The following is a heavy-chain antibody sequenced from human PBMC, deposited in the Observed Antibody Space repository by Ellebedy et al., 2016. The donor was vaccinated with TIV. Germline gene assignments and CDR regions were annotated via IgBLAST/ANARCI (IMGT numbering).Heavy chain of an antibody. CDR3: ARLTDY. Sequence: MPSETLSLTCAVSGGSITSPYWWSWVRQSPGKGLEWLGEIFHNGTTDYNPSFKSRIFMSIDKSKKQFSLNLRSVTVADTAVYYCARLTDYWGPGVLVTVSS. CDR2: IFHNGTT. CDR1: GGSITSPYW. V-gene: IGHV4-4*02. J-gene: IGHJ4*02.